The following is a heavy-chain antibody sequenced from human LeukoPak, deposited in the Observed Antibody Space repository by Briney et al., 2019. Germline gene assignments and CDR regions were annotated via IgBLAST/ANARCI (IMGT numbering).Heavy chain of an antibody. Sequence: GGSLRLSCAASGFAFSSYEMNWVRQAPGKGLEWVANIKQDGSEKYYVDSVKGRFTISRDNAKNSLYLQMNSLRTEDTAVYYCARGDYDFWSGYTYYYYYYMDVWGKGTTVTVSS. CDR3: ARGDYDFWSGYTYYYYYYMDV. V-gene: IGHV3-7*01. J-gene: IGHJ6*03. CDR2: IKQDGSEK. D-gene: IGHD3-3*01. CDR1: GFAFSSYE.